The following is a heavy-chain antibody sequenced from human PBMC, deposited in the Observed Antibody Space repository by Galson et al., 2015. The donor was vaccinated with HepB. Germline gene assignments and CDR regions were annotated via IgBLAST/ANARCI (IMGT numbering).Heavy chain of an antibody. CDR1: KFILANYA. Sequence: SLRLSCAASKFILANYAMTWVRQAPGKGLEWVSVVSADGARTHYTDSVKGRLTVSRDNSKNTLLLQLNSLRAEDTAMYFCAKDGIMVSNNPYQLHFWGQGTLVSVSS. CDR2: VSADGART. J-gene: IGHJ4*02. CDR3: AKDGIMVSNNPYQLHF. V-gene: IGHV3-23*01. D-gene: IGHD2-8*01.